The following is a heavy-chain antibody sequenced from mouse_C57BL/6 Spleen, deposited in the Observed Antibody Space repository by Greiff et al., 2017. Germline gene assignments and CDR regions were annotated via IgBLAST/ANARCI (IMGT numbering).Heavy chain of an antibody. CDR2: IRSKSNNYAT. Sequence: EVQRVESGGGLVLPKGSLKLSCAASGFSFNTYAMNWVRQAPGKGLEWVARIRSKSNNYATYYADSVKDRFTISRDDSESMLYLQMNNLKTEDTAMYYCVRHAGNYVGYAMDYWGQGTSVTVSS. V-gene: IGHV10-1*01. D-gene: IGHD2-1*01. J-gene: IGHJ4*01. CDR1: GFSFNTYA. CDR3: VRHAGNYVGYAMDY.